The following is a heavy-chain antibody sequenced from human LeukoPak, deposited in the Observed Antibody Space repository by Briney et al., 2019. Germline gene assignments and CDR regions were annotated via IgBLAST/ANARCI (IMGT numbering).Heavy chain of an antibody. D-gene: IGHD2-2*02. J-gene: IGHJ6*03. CDR1: GGSINNYH. CDR3: ARDIVVVPAAILEGYYYYMDV. V-gene: IGHV4-4*07. CDR2: IFSSGST. Sequence: SETLSLTCTVSGGSINNYHWSWIRQPAGKGLEWIGRIFSSGSTNYNPSLKSRVTMSVDTSKNHFPLKLSSVTAADTALYFCARDIVVVPAAILEGYYYYMDVWGKGTTVTVSS.